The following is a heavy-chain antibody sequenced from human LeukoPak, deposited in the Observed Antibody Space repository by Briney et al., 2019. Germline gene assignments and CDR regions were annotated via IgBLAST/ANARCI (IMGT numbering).Heavy chain of an antibody. J-gene: IGHJ6*02. V-gene: IGHV3-74*01. CDR1: GLTFSSHW. CDR2: INSDDSST. Sequence: GGSLRLSCAASGLTFSSHWMHWVRQVPGKGLVCVSRINSDDSSTNYADSVKGRFTISRDNAKNTLYLQMNSLRVEDTAIYYCARDFYYGMDVWGQGTTVTVS. CDR3: ARDFYYGMDV.